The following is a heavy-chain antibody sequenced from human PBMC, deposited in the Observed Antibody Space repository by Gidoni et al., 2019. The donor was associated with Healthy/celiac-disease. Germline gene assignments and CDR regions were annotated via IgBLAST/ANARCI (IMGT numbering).Heavy chain of an antibody. Sequence: EVQLVESGGGLVKPGGSLRLSCAASGFTFSNAWMSWVRQAPGKGLEGVGRIKSKTDGGTTDYAAPVKGRFTISRDDSKNTLYLQMNSLKTEDTAVYYCTRELPRDGELLIPYYYYGMDVWGQGTTVTVSS. CDR3: TRELPRDGELLIPYYYYGMDV. CDR1: GFTFSNAW. J-gene: IGHJ6*02. CDR2: IKSKTDGGTT. D-gene: IGHD3-10*01. V-gene: IGHV3-15*01.